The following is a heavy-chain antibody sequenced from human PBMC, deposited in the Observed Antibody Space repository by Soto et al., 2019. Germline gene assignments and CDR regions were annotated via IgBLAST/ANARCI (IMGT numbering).Heavy chain of an antibody. J-gene: IGHJ3*02. CDR3: ARGLAYCGGDCYSNI. D-gene: IGHD2-21*02. Sequence: SVKVSCKAPGGTFSSYAISWVRQAPGQGLEWMGGIIPIFGTANYAQKFQGRVTITADESTSTAYMELSSLRSEDTAVYYCARGLAYCGGDCYSNIWGQGTMVTV. CDR1: GGTFSSYA. CDR2: IIPIFGTA. V-gene: IGHV1-69*13.